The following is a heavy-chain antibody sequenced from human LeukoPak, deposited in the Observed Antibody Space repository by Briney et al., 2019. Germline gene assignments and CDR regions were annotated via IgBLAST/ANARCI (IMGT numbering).Heavy chain of an antibody. J-gene: IGHJ5*02. CDR1: GGSISSSSYY. Sequence: SETLSLTCTVSGGSISSSSYYWGWIRQPPGKGLEWIGSIYYSGSTYYNPSLKSRVTISVDTSKNQFSLKLSSVTAADTAVYYCARESVVPAAILARVFDPWGQGTLVTVSS. CDR2: IYYSGST. D-gene: IGHD2-2*01. V-gene: IGHV4-39*07. CDR3: ARESVVPAAILARVFDP.